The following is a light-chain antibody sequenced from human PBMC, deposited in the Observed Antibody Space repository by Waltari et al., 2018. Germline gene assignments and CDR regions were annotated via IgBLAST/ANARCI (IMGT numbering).Light chain of an antibody. CDR3: LQYNSNPWP. V-gene: IGKV1-17*01. CDR1: QGIRKD. J-gene: IGKJ1*01. Sequence: DIQMTQSPSSLSASVGDRVTITCRASQGIRKDLGWYQQKPGKAPKRMIYATSSLHSGVPSRFISNGAVSGFTLTNSSMQTEDCASYYCLQYNSNPWPFGKGTKVEIQ. CDR2: ATS.